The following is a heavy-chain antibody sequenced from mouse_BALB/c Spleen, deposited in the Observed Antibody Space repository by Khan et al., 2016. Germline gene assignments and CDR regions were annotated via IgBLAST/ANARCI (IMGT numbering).Heavy chain of an antibody. D-gene: IGHD2-10*01. CDR3: VRTYYGSLDY. J-gene: IGHJ2*01. Sequence: QVRLQQSGAELARPGASVNLSCKAAGYTFTRYWMQWVKQRPGQGLEWIGAIYPGDGDTGYSQKFKGKATLTADKSSNTAYMQLSSLASEDSADYYCVRTYYGSLDYWGQGTTLTVSS. CDR2: IYPGDGDT. V-gene: IGHV1-87*01. CDR1: GYTFTRYW.